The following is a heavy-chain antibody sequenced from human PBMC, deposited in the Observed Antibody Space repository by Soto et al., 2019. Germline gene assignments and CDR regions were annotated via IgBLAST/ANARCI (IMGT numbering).Heavy chain of an antibody. V-gene: IGHV1-18*01. CDR2: ISAYNGNT. D-gene: IGHD6-25*01. Sequence: GASVKVSCKASGYTVTSYGITWVRQAPGQRLEWMGWISAYNGNTNYAQKLQGRVTMTTDTSTSTAYMELRSLRSDDTAVYYCARDRPFASSGNYYSGMDVWGQGTTVT. CDR1: GYTVTSYG. CDR3: ARDRPFASSGNYYSGMDV. J-gene: IGHJ6*02.